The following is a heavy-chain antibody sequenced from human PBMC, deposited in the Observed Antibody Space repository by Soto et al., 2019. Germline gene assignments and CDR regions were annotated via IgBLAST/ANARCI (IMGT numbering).Heavy chain of an antibody. D-gene: IGHD7-27*01. CDR2: IYHSGST. Sequence: KASETLSLTCAVSGGSISSGGYSWSWIRQPPGKGLEWIGYIYHSGSTYYNPSLKSRVTISVDRSKNQFSLKLSSVTAADTAVYYCARAVNSGWYVDYWGQGTLVTVSS. CDR3: ARAVNSGWYVDY. CDR1: GGSISSGGYS. V-gene: IGHV4-30-2*01. J-gene: IGHJ4*02.